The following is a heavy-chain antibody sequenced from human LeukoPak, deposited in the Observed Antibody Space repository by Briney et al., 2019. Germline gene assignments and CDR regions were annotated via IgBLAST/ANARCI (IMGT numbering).Heavy chain of an antibody. V-gene: IGHV4-31*03. CDR2: IHYTGRT. CDR1: GGSISSGGYY. CDR3: ARSPHATPPLRYSQH. Sequence: SQTLSLTCTVSGGSISSGGYYWSWIRQHPGKGLEWIGYIHYTGRTNYNPSLKSRVTVSVDTSKNQFFLKLSSVTAADTAVYYCARSPHATPPLRYSQHWGQGTLVTVSS. J-gene: IGHJ1*01.